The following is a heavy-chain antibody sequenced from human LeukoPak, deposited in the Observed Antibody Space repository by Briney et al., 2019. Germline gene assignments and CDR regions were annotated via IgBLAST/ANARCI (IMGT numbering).Heavy chain of an antibody. V-gene: IGHV3-48*02. CDR1: GFTFSSYS. CDR2: ISGMSSTI. Sequence: GGSLRLSCAASGFTFSSYSMNWVRQAPGKGLEWVSFISGMSSTIYYADSVKGRFTISRDNAKNSVYLQMNSLRDEDTAVYYCARDSSDAYNPEPGYWGQGTLVTVSS. J-gene: IGHJ4*02. CDR3: ARDSSDAYNPEPGY. D-gene: IGHD5-24*01.